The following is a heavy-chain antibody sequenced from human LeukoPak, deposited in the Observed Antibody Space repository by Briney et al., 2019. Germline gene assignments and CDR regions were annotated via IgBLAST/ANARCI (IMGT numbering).Heavy chain of an antibody. Sequence: PGGSLRLSCAASGFTFSSYEMNWVRQAPGKGLEWVSYISSSGSTIYYADSVKGRFTISRDNAKNSLYLQMNSLRAEDTAVYYCARDWVGANQAYWGQGTLVTVSS. CDR3: ARDWVGANQAY. V-gene: IGHV3-48*03. CDR2: ISSSGSTI. CDR1: GFTFSSYE. J-gene: IGHJ4*02. D-gene: IGHD4/OR15-4a*01.